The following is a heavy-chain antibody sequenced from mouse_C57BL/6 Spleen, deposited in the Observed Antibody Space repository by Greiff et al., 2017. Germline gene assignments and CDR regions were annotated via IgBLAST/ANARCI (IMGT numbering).Heavy chain of an antibody. CDR3: ARLANWDDYFDY. CDR1: GYTFTSYW. J-gene: IGHJ2*01. D-gene: IGHD4-1*01. CDR2: IDPSASYT. V-gene: IGHV1-69*01. Sequence: VQLQQPGAELVMPGASVKLSCKASGYTFTSYWMHWVKQRPGQGLEWIGEIDPSASYTNYNQKFKGKSTLTVDKSSSTAYMQLSSLTSEDSAVYYCARLANWDDYFDYWGQGTTLTVSS.